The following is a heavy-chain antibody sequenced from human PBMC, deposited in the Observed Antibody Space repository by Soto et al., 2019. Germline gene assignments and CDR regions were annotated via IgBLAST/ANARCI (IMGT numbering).Heavy chain of an antibody. CDR2: ISSSSSTI. CDR1: GFTFSSYS. V-gene: IGHV3-48*01. D-gene: IGHD4-17*01. Sequence: GGSLRLSCAASGFTFSSYSMNWVRQAPGKGLEWVSYISSSSSTIYYADSVKGRFTISRDNAKNSLYLQMNSLRAEDTAVYYCARDPWTTVTTFPPEIYWGQGTLVTVSS. CDR3: ARDPWTTVTTFPPEIY. J-gene: IGHJ4*02.